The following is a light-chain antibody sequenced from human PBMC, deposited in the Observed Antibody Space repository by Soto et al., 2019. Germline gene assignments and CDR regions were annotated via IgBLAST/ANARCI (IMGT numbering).Light chain of an antibody. J-gene: IGLJ2*01. Sequence: QSALTQPASVSGSPGQSITISCTGTSSDVGGYNFVSWYQHHPGKAPKLIIHDVSSRPSGVSTRFSASKSGNTASLTISGLQAEHEADYYCSSYATSRTHVAFGGGTKLTVL. CDR1: SSDVGGYNF. V-gene: IGLV2-14*01. CDR3: SSYATSRTHVA. CDR2: DVS.